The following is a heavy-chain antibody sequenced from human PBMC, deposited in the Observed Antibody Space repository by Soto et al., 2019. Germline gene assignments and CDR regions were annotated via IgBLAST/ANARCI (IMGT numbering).Heavy chain of an antibody. D-gene: IGHD6-19*01. CDR3: ARLSIAVAPGDY. Sequence: GESLKISCKGSGYSFTSYWISWVRQMPGKGLEWRGRIDPSDSYTNYSPSFQGHVTNSADKSISTAYLQWSSLKASDTAIYYCARLSIAVAPGDYWGQGTLVTVSS. J-gene: IGHJ4*02. CDR1: GYSFTSYW. V-gene: IGHV5-10-1*01. CDR2: IDPSDSYT.